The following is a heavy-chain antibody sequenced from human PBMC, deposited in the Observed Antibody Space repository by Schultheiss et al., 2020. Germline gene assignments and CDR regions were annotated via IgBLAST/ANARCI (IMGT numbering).Heavy chain of an antibody. J-gene: IGHJ5*02. D-gene: IGHD2-8*01. Sequence: SETLSLTCAVSGGSISSSNWWSWVRQPPGKGLEWIGEINHSGSTYYNPSLKSRVTISVDTSKNQFSLKLSSVTAADTAVYYCARDRSLVYWFDPWGQGTLGTVSS. CDR3: ARDRSLVYWFDP. CDR2: INHSGST. V-gene: IGHV4-4*02. CDR1: GGSISSSNW.